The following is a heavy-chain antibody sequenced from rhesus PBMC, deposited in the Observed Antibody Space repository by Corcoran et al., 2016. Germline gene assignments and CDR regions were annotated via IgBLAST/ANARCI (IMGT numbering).Heavy chain of an antibody. V-gene: IGHV2-174*01. Sequence: QVTLKESGPALVKPTQTLTLTCTFSGFSISTSGMGVGWIRQPPGKALEWLALIYWDDDKYYRTSRKSRLTITKDTAKTQVVLTMTNMDPVDTATYYCARVRGYSSGGSLGYFEFWGQGALVTVSS. CDR2: IYWDDDK. D-gene: IGHD6S26*01. J-gene: IGHJ1*01. CDR1: GFSISTSGMG. CDR3: ARVRGYSSGGSLGYFEF.